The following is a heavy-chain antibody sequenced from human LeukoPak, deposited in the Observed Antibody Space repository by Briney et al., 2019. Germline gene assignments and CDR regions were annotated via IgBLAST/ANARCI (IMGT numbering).Heavy chain of an antibody. D-gene: IGHD2-2*01. CDR3: ARSGCSSTSCYDIGDYYYMDV. V-gene: IGHV4-31*03. Sequence: SETLSLTCTVSGGSISSGGYYWSWIRQHPGKGLEWIGYVYYSGSTYYNPSLKSRVTISVDTSKNQFSLKLSSVTAADTAVYYCARSGCSSTSCYDIGDYYYMDVWGKGTTVTVSS. J-gene: IGHJ6*03. CDR2: VYYSGST. CDR1: GGSISSGGYY.